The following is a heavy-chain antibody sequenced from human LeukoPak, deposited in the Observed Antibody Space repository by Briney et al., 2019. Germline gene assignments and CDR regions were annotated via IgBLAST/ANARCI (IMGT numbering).Heavy chain of an antibody. CDR2: IDYSGST. Sequence: SETPSLTCTVSGGSISSSSYYWGWVRQPPGKGLEWIGCIDYSGSTYYNPSLKSRVTISVDTSKNQFSLKLSSVTAADTAVYYCARQLSGSYFSYYYYMDVWGKGTTVTVSS. CDR3: ARQLSGSYFSYYYYMDV. V-gene: IGHV4-39*01. J-gene: IGHJ6*03. CDR1: GGSISSSSYY. D-gene: IGHD1-26*01.